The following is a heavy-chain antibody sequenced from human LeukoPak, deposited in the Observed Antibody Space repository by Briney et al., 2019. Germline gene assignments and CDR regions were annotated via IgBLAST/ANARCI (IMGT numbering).Heavy chain of an antibody. CDR2: IYYSGST. Sequence: PSETLSLTCTVSGGSISSSSYYWGWIRQPPGKGLEWIGSIYYSGSTYYSPSLKSRVTISVYTSKNQFSLKLSSVTAADTAVYYCARVRLRLGLPYYFDYWGQGTLVTVSS. CDR3: ARVRLRLGLPYYFDY. D-gene: IGHD3-16*01. J-gene: IGHJ4*02. V-gene: IGHV4-39*01. CDR1: GGSISSSSYY.